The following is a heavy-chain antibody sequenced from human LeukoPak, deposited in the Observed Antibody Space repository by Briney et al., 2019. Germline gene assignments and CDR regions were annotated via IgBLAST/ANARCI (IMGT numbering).Heavy chain of an antibody. CDR2: IISKVDGGTA. J-gene: IGHJ4*02. V-gene: IGHV3-15*01. CDR1: GFTFSNAW. CDR3: STSGGTTTRFVDY. D-gene: IGHD2/OR15-2a*01. Sequence: GGSLRLSCAASGFTFSNAWMSWVRQAPGKGLEWVGRIISKVDGGTADYAAPVKGRFTISRDDSKTTVYLQMNSLKTEDTAVYYCSTSGGTTTRFVDYWGQGTLDSVSS.